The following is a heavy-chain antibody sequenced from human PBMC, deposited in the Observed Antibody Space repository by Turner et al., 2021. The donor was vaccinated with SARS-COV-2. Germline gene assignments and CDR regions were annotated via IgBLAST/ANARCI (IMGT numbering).Heavy chain of an antibody. Sequence: QVQLQESGPGLVKPSETLSLTCTVSGGSISSYYWSWIRQPPGKGLEWIGYIYYSGSTYYNPSLKRRVTISVDTSKNQFPLELTSVTAADTAVYYCARGRGGGGSSNNWFDPWGQGPLVIVSS. J-gene: IGHJ5*02. V-gene: IGHV4-59*01. CDR1: GGSISSYY. D-gene: IGHD2-15*01. CDR2: IYYSGST. CDR3: ARGRGGGGSSNNWFDP.